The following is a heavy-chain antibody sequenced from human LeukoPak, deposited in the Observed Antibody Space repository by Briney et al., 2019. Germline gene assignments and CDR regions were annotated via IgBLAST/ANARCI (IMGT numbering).Heavy chain of an antibody. J-gene: IGHJ4*02. CDR2: ISWNSGLL. V-gene: IGHV3-9*01. CDR1: GFTFDEYA. Sequence: GGSLRLSCAASGFTFDEYAMHWVRQAPGKGLEWVSSISWNSGLLDYADSVKGRFTISRDNAENSLYLQMNSPKAEDTAFYYCAKVGIFGLVTYYFDYWGQGTLVTVSS. D-gene: IGHD3/OR15-3a*01. CDR3: AKVGIFGLVTYYFDY.